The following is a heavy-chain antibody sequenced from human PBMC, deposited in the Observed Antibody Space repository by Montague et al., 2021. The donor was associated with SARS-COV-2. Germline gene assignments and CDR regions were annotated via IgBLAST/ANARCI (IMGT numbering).Heavy chain of an antibody. CDR3: ARDSPQGITSVGPGF. V-gene: IGHV4-4*02. CDR2: IYHSGSI. J-gene: IGHJ4*02. Sequence: SQTLSLTCVVSGGSIISTNWWSWVRQPPGKGLEWIGQIYHSGSINYNPSLRSRVTMSVDKSKNQFSLILKSATAADTAVYYCARDSPQGITSVGPGFWGQGTLVIVSS. CDR1: GGSIISTNW. D-gene: IGHD4-23*01.